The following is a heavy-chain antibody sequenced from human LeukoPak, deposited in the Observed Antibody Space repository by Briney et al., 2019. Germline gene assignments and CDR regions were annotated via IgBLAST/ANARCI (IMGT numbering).Heavy chain of an antibody. V-gene: IGHV4-59*04. CDR2: IYYSGST. Sequence: SETLSLTCTVSGGSMSSYYWSWIRQPPGKGLEWIGYIYYSGSTYYNPSLKSRVTISVDTSKNQFSLKLSSVTAADTAVYYCARLLPITMVRGVIAPSNWFDPWGQGTLVTVSS. CDR3: ARLLPITMVRGVIAPSNWFDP. CDR1: GGSMSSYY. D-gene: IGHD3-10*01. J-gene: IGHJ5*02.